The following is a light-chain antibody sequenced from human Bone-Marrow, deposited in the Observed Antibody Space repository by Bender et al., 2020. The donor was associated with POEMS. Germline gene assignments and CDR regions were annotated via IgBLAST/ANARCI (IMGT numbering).Light chain of an antibody. CDR3: GAWDAGMGDGM. J-gene: IGLJ2*01. V-gene: IGLV1-44*01. CDR1: NSNIGTNA. CDR2: SDN. Sequence: QSVLTQPPSASGTPGQRVTISCSGSNSNIGTNAVNWYQQFPGTAPKLLIYSDNQRPSVVPDRFYAFKSGTSASLAISGLQSVDEADYYWGAWDAGMGDGMIGRGTKLTVL.